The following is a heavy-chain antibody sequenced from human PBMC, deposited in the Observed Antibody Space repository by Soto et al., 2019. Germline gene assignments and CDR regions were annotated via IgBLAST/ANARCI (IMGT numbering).Heavy chain of an antibody. Sequence: QVQLVESGGGVVQPGRSLRLSCVASGFTFRRYGMHWVRQAPGKGLEWVAIISYDGSNTYYADSVKGRFTISRDNSKNTLYLQMNSLRAEDTSVYYCAKEGGLNVSYYISSSYYFDYWGQGTLVTVSS. V-gene: IGHV3-30*18. CDR3: AKEGGLNVSYYISSSYYFDY. CDR2: ISYDGSNT. CDR1: GFTFRRYG. D-gene: IGHD1-26*01. J-gene: IGHJ4*02.